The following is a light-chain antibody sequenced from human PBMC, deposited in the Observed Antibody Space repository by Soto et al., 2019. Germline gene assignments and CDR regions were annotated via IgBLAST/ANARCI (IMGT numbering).Light chain of an antibody. V-gene: IGLV2-23*02. CDR3: CSYACSSSLV. CDR1: SSDVGSYNL. J-gene: IGLJ1*01. Sequence: QSVLTQPASVSGSPGQSITISCTGTSSDVGSYNLVSWYQQHPGKAPKLMIYEVSKRPSGVSNRFSGSKSGNTASLTISGLQAEDESDYYCCSYACSSSLVFGTGTKVTV. CDR2: EVS.